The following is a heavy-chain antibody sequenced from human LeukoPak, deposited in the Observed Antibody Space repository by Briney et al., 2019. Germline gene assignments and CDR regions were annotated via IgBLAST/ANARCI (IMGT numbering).Heavy chain of an antibody. CDR3: TRGEIVITFGSSRPGDAFNI. CDR2: INAGNGNT. D-gene: IGHD3-16*01. CDR1: GYSFTRYA. J-gene: IGHJ3*02. Sequence: ASMKVSCKAFGYSFTRYAMHWVRQAPGQRLEWMGWINAGNGNTKYSQKFQGRVTITRDTSASTVYMELSSLRSEDTAVYYCTRGEIVITFGSSRPGDAFNIWGQGTMVTVSS. V-gene: IGHV1-3*01.